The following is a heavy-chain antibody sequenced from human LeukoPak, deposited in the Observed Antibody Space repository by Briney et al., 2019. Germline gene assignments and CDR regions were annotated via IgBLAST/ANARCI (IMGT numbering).Heavy chain of an antibody. V-gene: IGHV1-18*01. J-gene: IGHJ6*02. CDR2: ISAYNGNT. Sequence: AXXKVSCKASGYTFTSYGISWVRQAPGQGIEWMGWISAYNGNTNYAQKLQGRVTRTTDTSTSTAYMELRSLRSHDTAVYYCARDERFYSYGLYYYYGMDVWGQGTTVTVSS. CDR1: GYTFTSYG. CDR3: ARDERFYSYGLYYYYGMDV. D-gene: IGHD5-18*01.